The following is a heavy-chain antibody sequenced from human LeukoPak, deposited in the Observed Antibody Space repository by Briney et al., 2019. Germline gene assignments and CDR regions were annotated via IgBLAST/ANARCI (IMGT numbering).Heavy chain of an antibody. V-gene: IGHV1-69*13. Sequence: SVKVSCKASGGTFSSYAISWVRQAPGQGLEWMGGIIPIFGTANYAQKFQGRVTITADESTSTAYMELSSLRSGDTAVYYCALKLAYCGGDCWDYWGQGTLVTVSS. CDR3: ALKLAYCGGDCWDY. D-gene: IGHD2-21*02. CDR1: GGTFSSYA. CDR2: IIPIFGTA. J-gene: IGHJ4*02.